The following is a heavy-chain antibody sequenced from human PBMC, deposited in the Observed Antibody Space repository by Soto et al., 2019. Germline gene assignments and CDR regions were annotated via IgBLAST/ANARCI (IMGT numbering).Heavy chain of an antibody. V-gene: IGHV1-3*01. Sequence: QVQLVQSGAEVKKPGASVKVSCKASGYTFTSYAMHWVRQAPGQRLEWMGWINAGNGNTKYSQTFQGRVTITRDTSASTADMGLSSLGSVDTAVYYCASGPGGPDGPGDYWGQGTLVTVSS. J-gene: IGHJ4*02. CDR1: GYTFTSYA. CDR2: INAGNGNT. CDR3: ASGPGGPDGPGDY. D-gene: IGHD2-15*01.